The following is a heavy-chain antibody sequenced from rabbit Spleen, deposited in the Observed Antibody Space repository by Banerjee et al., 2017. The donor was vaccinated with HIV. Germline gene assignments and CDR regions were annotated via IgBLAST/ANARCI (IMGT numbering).Heavy chain of an antibody. J-gene: IGHJ6*01. CDR3: ARDTSSSFSSYGMDL. Sequence: QSLEVSGGDLVKLGASLTLTCTASGFSFSSRYYICWVRQAPGKGLEWIACIYSGSSGDTYYASWAKGRFTISKTSSTTVTLQMTSLTAADTATYFCARDTSSSFSSYGMDLWGQGTLVTVS. CDR2: IYSGSSGDT. V-gene: IGHV1S40*01. CDR1: GFSFSSRYY. D-gene: IGHD1-1*01.